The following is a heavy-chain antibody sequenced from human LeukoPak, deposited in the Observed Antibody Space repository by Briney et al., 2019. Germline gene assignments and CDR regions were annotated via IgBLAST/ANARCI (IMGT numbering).Heavy chain of an antibody. CDR1: GGSFTSYA. Sequence: SVTVSCTASGGSFTSYAISWVRQAPGQGLEWMGGIIPIFGTANYAQKFQGRVTITADESTSKAYMELSSLRSEDTAVYYCASLERSGSYFDYWGQGTLVTVSS. D-gene: IGHD3-10*01. V-gene: IGHV1-69*13. CDR2: IIPIFGTA. J-gene: IGHJ4*02. CDR3: ASLERSGSYFDY.